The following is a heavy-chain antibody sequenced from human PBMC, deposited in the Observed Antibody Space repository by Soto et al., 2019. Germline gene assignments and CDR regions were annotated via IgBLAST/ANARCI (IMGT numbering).Heavy chain of an antibody. V-gene: IGHV4-34*01. CDR3: ATTVTTTYYYYGMDV. Sequence: QVQLQQWGAGLLKPSETLSLTCAVYGGSFSGYYWSWIRQPPGKGLEWIGEINHSGSTNYNPSLNSRVTISVDPSKTQCSLTLSAVTAADTAVYYCATTVTTTYYYYGMDVWGQGTTVTVSS. CDR2: INHSGST. J-gene: IGHJ6*02. D-gene: IGHD4-17*01. CDR1: GGSFSGYY.